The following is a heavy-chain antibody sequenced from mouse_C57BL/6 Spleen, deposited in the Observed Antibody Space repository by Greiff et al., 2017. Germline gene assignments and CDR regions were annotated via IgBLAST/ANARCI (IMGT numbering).Heavy chain of an antibody. CDR3: ARRYYGSSYPFDY. CDR2: IDPSDSYT. V-gene: IGHV1-50*01. Sequence: QVQLQQPGAELVKPGASVKLSCKASGYTFTSYWMQWVKQRPGQGLEWIGEIDPSDSYTNYNQQFKGKATLTVDTSSSTAYMQLSSLTSEYSAVYYCARRYYGSSYPFDYWGQGTTLTVAS. J-gene: IGHJ2*01. CDR1: GYTFTSYW. D-gene: IGHD1-1*01.